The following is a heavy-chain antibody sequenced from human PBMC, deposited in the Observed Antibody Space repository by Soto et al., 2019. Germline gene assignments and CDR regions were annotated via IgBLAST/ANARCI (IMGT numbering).Heavy chain of an antibody. V-gene: IGHV3-23*01. CDR1: GSTFSRYA. CDR3: GRDGGTTEMVDSSSGMDA. Sequence: EVQLLESGGGMVERGGSLRLSCAASGSTFSRYAMNWIRQAPGKGLEWVSGISASGGSTYYADFVKGRITISRDNPKRTLYLKLTTRRVDDTGEYFWGRDGGTTEMVDSSSGMDAGGGGTTVTVSS. CDR2: ISASGGST. D-gene: IGHD2-2*01. J-gene: IGHJ6*04.